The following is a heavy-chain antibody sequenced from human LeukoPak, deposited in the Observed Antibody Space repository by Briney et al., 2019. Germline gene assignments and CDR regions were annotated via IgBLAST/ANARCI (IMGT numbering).Heavy chain of an antibody. J-gene: IGHJ4*02. D-gene: IGHD3-22*01. CDR2: VYYSVST. CDR3: ARAGSGYYPFDD. CDR1: GGSISSYY. V-gene: IGHV4-59*01. Sequence: PSETLSLTCTVSGGSISSYYWSWIRQPPGKGLEWIGYVYYSVSTNYTPSLKSRVTISVDTSNTQFSLKLSPGTAADTAVYYCARAGSGYYPFDDWGQGTLVTVSS.